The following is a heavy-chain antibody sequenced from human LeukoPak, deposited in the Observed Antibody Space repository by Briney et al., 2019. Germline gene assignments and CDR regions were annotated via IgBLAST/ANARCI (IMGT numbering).Heavy chain of an antibody. J-gene: IGHJ3*02. CDR1: GFTFSSYA. CDR2: ISYDGSNK. CDR3: ARDAPQVSGDAFDI. D-gene: IGHD6-6*01. V-gene: IGHV3-30*04. Sequence: GGSLRLSCAASGFTFSSYAMHWVRQAPGKGLEWVAVISYDGSNKYYADSVKGRFTISRDNSKNTLYLQMDSLRAEDTAVYYCARDAPQVSGDAFDIWGQGTMVTVSS.